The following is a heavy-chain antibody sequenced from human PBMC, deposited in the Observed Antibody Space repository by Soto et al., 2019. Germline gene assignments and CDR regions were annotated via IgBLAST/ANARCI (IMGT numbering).Heavy chain of an antibody. V-gene: IGHV2-5*01. CDR2: IYWNDEK. J-gene: IGHJ4*02. D-gene: IGHD6-19*01. CDR1: GFSLTTSGVG. Sequence: QITLKESGPTLVKPTQTLTLTCTFSGFSLTTSGVGVGWIRQPPGKALEWLALIYWNDEKRYSPSLKSRLTITKETSRNQVVLTMTNMDPVDTATYYCAHRLRWLANFDYWGQGTLVTVSS. CDR3: AHRLRWLANFDY.